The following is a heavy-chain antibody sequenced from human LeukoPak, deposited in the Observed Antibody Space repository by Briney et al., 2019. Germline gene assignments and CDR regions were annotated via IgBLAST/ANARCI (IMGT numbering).Heavy chain of an antibody. V-gene: IGHV3-7*03. CDR1: GFIFSSYW. CDR3: AREPPRERWFDT. J-gene: IGHJ5*02. CDR2: IKYDGSEK. Sequence: GGSLRLSCTASGFIFSSYWMSWVRQAPGKGLEWVANIKYDGSEKYYVDSVKGRFTISRGNAKNSLYLQMNSLRAEDTAVYHCAREPPRERWFDTWGQGTLVTVYS. D-gene: IGHD1-1*01.